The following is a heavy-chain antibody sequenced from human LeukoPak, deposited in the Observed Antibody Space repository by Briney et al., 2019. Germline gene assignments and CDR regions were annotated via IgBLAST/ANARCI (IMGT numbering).Heavy chain of an antibody. CDR3: ARDQSIAAAGYDAFDI. D-gene: IGHD6-13*01. Sequence: SETLSLTCAVYGGSFSGYYWSWIRQPPGKGLEWIGYIYYSGSTYYNPSLKSRVTISVDTSKNQFSLKLSSVTAADTAVYYCARDQSIAAAGYDAFDIWGQGTMVTVS. CDR1: GGSFSGYY. V-gene: IGHV4-30-4*08. J-gene: IGHJ3*02. CDR2: IYYSGST.